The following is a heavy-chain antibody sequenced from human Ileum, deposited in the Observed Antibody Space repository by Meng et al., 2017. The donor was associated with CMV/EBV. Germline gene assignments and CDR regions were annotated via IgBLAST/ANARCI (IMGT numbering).Heavy chain of an antibody. D-gene: IGHD2-15*01. CDR1: GLSISNSGVG. CDR3: AHRPPATYYFNY. V-gene: IGHV2-5*02. J-gene: IGHJ4*02. Sequence: HITFEDYAPTGGKPTQTLTLTCPLFGLSISNSGVGVGWIRQPPGKALEWLALIFWDDDKRYSPSLQSRLTITKDTSKNQVVLTFTNMDPVDTATYYCAHRPPATYYFNYWGQGTLVTVSS. CDR2: IFWDDDK.